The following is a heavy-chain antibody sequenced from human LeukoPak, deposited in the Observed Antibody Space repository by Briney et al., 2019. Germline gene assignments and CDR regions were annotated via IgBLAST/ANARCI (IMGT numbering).Heavy chain of an antibody. V-gene: IGHV4-59*01. J-gene: IGHJ3*02. D-gene: IGHD5-18*01. CDR3: ARYTAMVAFHAHGFDI. CDR2: IHYSGST. Sequence: SETLSLTCTVSGGSISSYYWSWIRQPPGKGLEWIGYIHYSGSTNHNPSLKSRVTISVDTSKNQFSLRLRSVTAADTAVYYCARYTAMVAFHAHGFDIWGQGTMVTVS. CDR1: GGSISSYY.